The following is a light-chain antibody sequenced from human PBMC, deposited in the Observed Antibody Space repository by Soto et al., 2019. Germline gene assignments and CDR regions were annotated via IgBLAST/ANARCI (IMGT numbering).Light chain of an antibody. V-gene: IGLV2-14*03. CDR1: SSDVGAYTF. Sequence: QSVLTQPASVSGSPGQSITISCTGTSSDVGAYTFVSWYQQHPDKVPKLMIFDVSRRPSGVSDRFSGSKSGNTASLTISGXXXXXXXDYXCSSYTSSSTHVFGSGT. J-gene: IGLJ1*01. CDR3: SSYTSSSTHV. CDR2: DVS.